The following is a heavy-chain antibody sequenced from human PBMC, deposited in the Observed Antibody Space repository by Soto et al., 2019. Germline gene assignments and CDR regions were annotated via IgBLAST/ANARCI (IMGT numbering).Heavy chain of an antibody. J-gene: IGHJ6*02. V-gene: IGHV1-18*01. CDR1: GYTFTSYG. Sequence: QVQLVQSGAEVKKPGASVKVSCKASGYTFTSYGISWVRQAPGQGLEWMGWISAYNGNTNYAQKLQGRVTMTTDTTPSTAYTDRSSLTSDDTAVYYCASAGTTQRYYYYYGMTVWGQGTTVTVSS. D-gene: IGHD1-26*01. CDR3: ASAGTTQRYYYYYGMTV. CDR2: ISAYNGNT.